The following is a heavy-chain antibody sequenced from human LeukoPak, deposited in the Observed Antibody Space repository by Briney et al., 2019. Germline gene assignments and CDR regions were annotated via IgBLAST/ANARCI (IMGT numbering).Heavy chain of an antibody. CDR2: IGTAGDT. J-gene: IGHJ5*02. CDR3: ASATRGGYYDH. V-gene: IGHV3-13*01. D-gene: IGHD3-22*01. CDR1: GFSFSSYD. Sequence: GGSLRLSCAASGFSFSSYDFHWVRQRKGESPEWVSAIGTAGDTYYPGSVKGRFTISRENAKNSLYLQMNILEVGDTAVYYCASATRGGYYDHWGQGTPVSVSS.